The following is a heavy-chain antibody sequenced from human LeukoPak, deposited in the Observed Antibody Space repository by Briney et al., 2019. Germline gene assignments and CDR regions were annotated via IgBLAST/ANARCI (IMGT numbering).Heavy chain of an antibody. CDR1: GGSFSGYY. J-gene: IGHJ4*02. V-gene: IGHV4-34*01. CDR3: ARGSDLYYYDSSGQYDY. D-gene: IGHD3-22*01. Sequence: SETLSLTCAVYGGSFSGYYWSWIRQPPGKWLEWIGEINHSGSTNYNPSLKSRVTISVDTSKNHFSLKLSSVTAADTAVYYCARGSDLYYYDSSGQYDYWGQGTLVTVSS. CDR2: INHSGST.